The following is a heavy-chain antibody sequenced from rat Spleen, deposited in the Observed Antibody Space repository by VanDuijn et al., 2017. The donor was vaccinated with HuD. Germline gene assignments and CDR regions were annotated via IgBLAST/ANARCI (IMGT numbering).Heavy chain of an antibody. Sequence: EVQLVESGGGLEQPGRSLKLSCAASGFTFSDYNMAWVRQAPKKGLEWVATISYDGSSTYYRDSVKGRFTISRDNAKSTLYLQMDSLRSEDTATYYCARRWNYGGFAYWGQGVMVTVSS. J-gene: IGHJ2*01. CDR2: ISYDGSST. D-gene: IGHD1-11*01. CDR1: GFTFSDYN. V-gene: IGHV5-7*01. CDR3: ARRWNYGGFAY.